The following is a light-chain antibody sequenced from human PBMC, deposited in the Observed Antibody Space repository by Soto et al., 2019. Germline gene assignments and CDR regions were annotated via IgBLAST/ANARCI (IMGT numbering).Light chain of an antibody. J-gene: IGKJ4*01. Sequence: MTQSTATLSVSPGERSTLSCRASQSLNSNLAWYQQKPGQAPRLLIFDASNRATGIPARFSGSGSVTKFTLTISSLQSEDFAVYYCQQYNNWPPFTFGGGTKVDIK. CDR3: QQYNNWPPFT. CDR1: QSLNSN. V-gene: IGKV3-15*01. CDR2: DAS.